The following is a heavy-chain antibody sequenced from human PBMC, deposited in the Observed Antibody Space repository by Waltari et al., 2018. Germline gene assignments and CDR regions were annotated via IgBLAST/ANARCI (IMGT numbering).Heavy chain of an antibody. J-gene: IGHJ4*02. V-gene: IGHV4-31*03. Sequence: QVQLQESGPGLVKPSQTLSLTCTVSGGSISSGGYYWSWIRQHPGKGLEWIGYIYYSGSTYYNPSLKSRVTISVDTSKNQFSLKLSSVTAADTAVYYCARGTPTVTTLYYFDYWGQGTLVTVSS. CDR3: ARGTPTVTTLYYFDY. D-gene: IGHD4-17*01. CDR2: IYYSGST. CDR1: GGSISSGGYY.